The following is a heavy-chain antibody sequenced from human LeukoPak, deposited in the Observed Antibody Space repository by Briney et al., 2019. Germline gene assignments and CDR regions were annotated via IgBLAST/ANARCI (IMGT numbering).Heavy chain of an antibody. V-gene: IGHV3-23*01. D-gene: IGHD2-15*01. CDR1: GFTFSSYS. Sequence: GGSLRLSCAASGFTFSSYSMNWVRQAPGKGLEWVSAISGSGGSTYYADSVKGRFTISRDNSKNTLYLQMNSLRAEDTAVYHCAKAKSTPYCSGGSCYFDYWGQGTLVTVSS. CDR3: AKAKSTPYCSGGSCYFDY. J-gene: IGHJ4*02. CDR2: ISGSGGST.